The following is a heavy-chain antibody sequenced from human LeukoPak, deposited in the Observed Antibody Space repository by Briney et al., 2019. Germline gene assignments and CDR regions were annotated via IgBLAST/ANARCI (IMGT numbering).Heavy chain of an antibody. V-gene: IGHV3-48*02. CDR2: NSSSSSAI. D-gene: IGHD3-9*01. CDR3: ARDYWYFD. CDR1: GFTFRSYY. J-gene: IGHJ4*02. Sequence: GVSVRLLCAVSGFTFRSYYMNWVRQAPAKALEEVSYNSSSSSAIYYTDSVKGRLTISRDNAKNSLYLQMNSLRDEDTAVYYCARDYWYFDWGQGTLVTVSS.